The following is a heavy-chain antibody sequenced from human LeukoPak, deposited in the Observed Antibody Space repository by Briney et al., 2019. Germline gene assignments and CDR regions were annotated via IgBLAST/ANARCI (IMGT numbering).Heavy chain of an antibody. CDR3: AGTIRYCSGGSCYSDAFDI. CDR2: IYPGDSDT. CDR1: GYTFTSYG. J-gene: IGHJ3*02. Sequence: KVSCKASGYTFTSYGISWVRQAPGQGLEWMGIIYPGDSDTRYSPSFQGQVTISADKSISTAYLQWSSLKASDTAMYYCAGTIRYCSGGSCYSDAFDIWGQGTMVTVSS. D-gene: IGHD2-15*01. V-gene: IGHV5-51*01.